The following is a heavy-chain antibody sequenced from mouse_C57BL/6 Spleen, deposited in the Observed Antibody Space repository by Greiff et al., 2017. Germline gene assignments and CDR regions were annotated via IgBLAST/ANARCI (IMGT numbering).Heavy chain of an antibody. CDR3: ARQYYYGTQLRYFDV. Sequence: EVKLMESGGDLVKPGGSLKLSCAASGFTFSSYGMSWVRQTPDKRLEWVATISSGGSYTYYPDSVKGRFTISRDNAKNTLYLQMSSLKSEDTAMYYCARQYYYGTQLRYFDVCGTGTTVTVSS. CDR1: GFTFSSYG. J-gene: IGHJ1*03. D-gene: IGHD1-1*01. CDR2: ISSGGSYT. V-gene: IGHV5-6*01.